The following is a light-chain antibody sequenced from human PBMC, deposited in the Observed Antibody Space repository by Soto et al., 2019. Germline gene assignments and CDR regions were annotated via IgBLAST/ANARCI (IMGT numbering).Light chain of an antibody. Sequence: ETQMTQSPATLSVSPGERVTLSCRASQCISTKLAWYQQKPGQSPRLVISGVSKRATGIPARFSGSGSGTEFNLTISSLQSEDLGVYYCQQYNNWPPITFGQGTRLEIK. CDR1: QCISTK. J-gene: IGKJ5*01. CDR2: GVS. V-gene: IGKV3D-15*01. CDR3: QQYNNWPPIT.